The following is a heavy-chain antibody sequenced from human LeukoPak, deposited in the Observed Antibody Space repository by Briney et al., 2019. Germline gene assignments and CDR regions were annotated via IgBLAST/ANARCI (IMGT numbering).Heavy chain of an antibody. Sequence: GESLKISCKGSGYSFTSYWIGWVRQMPGKGLEWMGIIYPGDSDTRYSPSFQGQVTISADKSISTAYLQWSSLKASDTAMYYCAAGDDYDPYYYYGMDVWGQGTTVTVSS. CDR2: IYPGDSDT. CDR1: GYSFTSYW. D-gene: IGHD4-17*01. V-gene: IGHV5-51*01. J-gene: IGHJ6*02. CDR3: AAGDDYDPYYYYGMDV.